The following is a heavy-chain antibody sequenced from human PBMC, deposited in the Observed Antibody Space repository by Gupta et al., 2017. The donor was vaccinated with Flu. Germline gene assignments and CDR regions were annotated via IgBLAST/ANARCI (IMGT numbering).Heavy chain of an antibody. J-gene: IGHJ4*02. CDR1: EPSIISTSNS. V-gene: IGHV4-39*01. CDR2: IYDGTRT. Sequence: LQESGPRLVTPAETLSLTGTVSEPSIISTSNSWFWIRQPPGKGLESLGGIYDGTRTYYNPSRRSRVTISVDASKQQLSLKLRCLNAEDKAVYYFSLRITRNGDYAGVERWAQGPLLAVS. D-gene: IGHD4-17*01. CDR3: SLRITRNGDYAGVER.